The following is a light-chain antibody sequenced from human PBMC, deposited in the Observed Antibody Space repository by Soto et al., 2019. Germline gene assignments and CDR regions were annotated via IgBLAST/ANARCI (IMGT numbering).Light chain of an antibody. Sequence: QAVVTQPPSASGTPGQRVTISCSGSSSNIGSDTVNWYQQLPGTAPKLLMYSNKLRPSGVPDRFSGSKSGTSASLAISGLQPDDEADYYCAAWDDSLSALYVFGTGTKVTVL. CDR3: AAWDDSLSALYV. CDR2: SNK. J-gene: IGLJ1*01. V-gene: IGLV1-44*01. CDR1: SSNIGSDT.